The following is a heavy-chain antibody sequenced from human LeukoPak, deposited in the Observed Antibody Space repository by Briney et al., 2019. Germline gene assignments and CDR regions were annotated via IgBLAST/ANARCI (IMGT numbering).Heavy chain of an antibody. CDR3: ARDRSSSYTSDWFDP. CDR1: GGSINGYY. CDR2: IYNSESI. V-gene: IGHV4-4*07. J-gene: IGHJ5*02. Sequence: PSETLSLTCTVSGGSINGYYWSWIRQPAGKGLEWIGRIYNSESINYNPSLKSRVTMSIDTSKNQFSLKLNSVTAADTAVYYCARDRSSSYTSDWFDPWGQGALVTVSS. D-gene: IGHD6-13*01.